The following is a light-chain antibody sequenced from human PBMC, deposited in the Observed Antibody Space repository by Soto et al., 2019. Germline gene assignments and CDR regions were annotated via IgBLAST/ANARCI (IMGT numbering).Light chain of an antibody. Sequence: QSALTQPPSASGSPGQSVTISCTGTSSDVGGSKYVSWYQQHPGKAPKLIIYEVSERPSGVPDRFSGSKSGKTASLTVSGLQAEDEADYYCSSYVGNNNFVVFGGGTKLTVL. V-gene: IGLV2-8*01. CDR1: SSDVGGSKY. CDR2: EVS. J-gene: IGLJ2*01. CDR3: SSYVGNNNFVV.